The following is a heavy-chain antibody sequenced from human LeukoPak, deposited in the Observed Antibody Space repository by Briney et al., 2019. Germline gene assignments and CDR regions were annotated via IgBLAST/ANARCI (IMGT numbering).Heavy chain of an antibody. CDR3: AREISSWYRTEGRFDP. CDR2: KKQDGSEK. V-gene: IGHV3-7*01. D-gene: IGHD6-13*01. CDR1: GFTLRKLW. J-gene: IGHJ5*02. Sequence: GSLGLSCAGSGFTLRKLWIDLVRPAPRKGLEWVAHKKQDGSEKFYVDSVRGRFTISRDNTKNSLYLQMNSLRAEDTAVYYCAREISSWYRTEGRFDPWGQGTLVTVSS.